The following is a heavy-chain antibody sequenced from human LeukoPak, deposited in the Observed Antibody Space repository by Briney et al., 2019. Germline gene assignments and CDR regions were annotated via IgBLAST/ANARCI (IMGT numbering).Heavy chain of an antibody. CDR2: IYSGGST. CDR3: ARGRFRIAAPFDY. Sequence: PGGSLRLSCAASGFTVSSNYMSWVRQAPGKGLEWVSVIYSGGSTYYADSVKGRFTISRDNSKNTLYLQMNSLRAEDTAVYYCARGRFRIAAPFDYWGQGTLVTVSS. D-gene: IGHD6-13*01. V-gene: IGHV3-66*01. CDR1: GFTVSSNY. J-gene: IGHJ4*02.